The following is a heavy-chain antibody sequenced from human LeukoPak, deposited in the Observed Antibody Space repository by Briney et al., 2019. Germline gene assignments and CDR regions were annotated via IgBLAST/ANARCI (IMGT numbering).Heavy chain of an antibody. J-gene: IGHJ4*02. Sequence: SETLSLTCTVSGGSISSYYWSWIRQPPGKGLEWIGYIYYSGSTNYNPSLKSRVTISVDTSKNQFSLKLSSVTAADTAVYYCATYANRQQLVRRDYYFDYWGQGTLVTVSS. CDR2: IYYSGST. CDR3: ATYANRQQLVRRDYYFDY. CDR1: GGSISSYY. V-gene: IGHV4-59*08. D-gene: IGHD6-13*01.